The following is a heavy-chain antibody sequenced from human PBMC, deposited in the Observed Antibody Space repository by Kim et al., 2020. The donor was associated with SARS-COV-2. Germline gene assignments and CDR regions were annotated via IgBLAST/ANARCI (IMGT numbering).Heavy chain of an antibody. V-gene: IGHV4-39*01. J-gene: IGHJ4*02. CDR2: IYYSGST. CDR3: ARQGYYDYVWGSYRSDY. Sequence: SETLSLTYTVSGGSISSSSYYWGWIRQPPGKGLEWIGSIYYSGSTYYNPSLKSRVTISVDTSKNQFSLKLSSVTAADTAVYYCARQGYYDYVWGSYRSDYWGQGTLVTVSS. CDR1: GGSISSSSYY. D-gene: IGHD3-16*02.